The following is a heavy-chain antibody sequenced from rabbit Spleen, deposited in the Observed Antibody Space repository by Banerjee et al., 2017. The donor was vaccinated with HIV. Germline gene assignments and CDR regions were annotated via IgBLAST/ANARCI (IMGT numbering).Heavy chain of an antibody. Sequence: QSLEESGGDLVKPEGSLTLTCKASGFDFSSYYMSWVRQAPGKGLEWIGYIDPVFGSAYYASWVNGRFSISRENTQNTVSLQLNSLTAADTATYFCARGGGLWGQGTLVTVS. CDR1: GFDFSSYY. J-gene: IGHJ6*01. V-gene: IGHV1S7*01. CDR3: ARGGGL. CDR2: IDPVFGSA.